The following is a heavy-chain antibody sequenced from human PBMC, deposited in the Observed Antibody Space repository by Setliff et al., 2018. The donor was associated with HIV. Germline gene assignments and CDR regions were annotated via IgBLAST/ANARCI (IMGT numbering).Heavy chain of an antibody. J-gene: IGHJ5*02. Sequence: SVKVSCKASGGTFSSYAISWVRQAPGQGLEWMGGIIPISGTVNYAQKFWGRVTITTHESTSTAYMELSSLRSEDTAVYYCAKDIPGPAINSGWMKNWFDPGGQGTLVTVSS. V-gene: IGHV1-69*05. CDR3: AKDIPGPAINSGWMKNWFDP. CDR2: IIPISGTV. D-gene: IGHD6-19*01. CDR1: GGTFSSYA.